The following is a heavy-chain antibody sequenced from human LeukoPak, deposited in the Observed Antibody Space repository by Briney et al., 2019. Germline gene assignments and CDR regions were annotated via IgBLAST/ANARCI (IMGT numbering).Heavy chain of an antibody. CDR3: ARGELYGGNDFDY. CDR1: GLTFSSYW. V-gene: IGHV3-74*01. CDR2: INSDGSST. J-gene: IGHJ4*02. D-gene: IGHD4-23*01. Sequence: PGGSLRLSCAASGLTFSSYWMHWVRQAPGKGLVWVSRINSDGSSTSYADSVKGRFTISRDNAKNTLYLQMNSMRAEDTAVYYCARGELYGGNDFDYWGQGTLVTVSS.